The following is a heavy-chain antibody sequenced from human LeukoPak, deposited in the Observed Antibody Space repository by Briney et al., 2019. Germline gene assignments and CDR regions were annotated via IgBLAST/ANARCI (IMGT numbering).Heavy chain of an antibody. Sequence: PGGSLRLSCVVSGFTFSTYSMNWVRQAPGKGLEWVSSISSNNNYIYYADSVKGRFTISRDNAKNSLYLQMNSLRAEDTAVYYCARDLVYGDYFDYWGQGTLVTVSS. D-gene: IGHD2-8*01. CDR2: ISSNNNYI. CDR1: GFTFSTYS. CDR3: ARDLVYGDYFDY. V-gene: IGHV3-21*01. J-gene: IGHJ4*02.